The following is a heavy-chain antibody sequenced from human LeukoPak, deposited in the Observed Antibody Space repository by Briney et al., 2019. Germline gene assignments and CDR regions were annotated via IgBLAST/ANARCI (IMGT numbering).Heavy chain of an antibody. CDR1: GGSITRGSYY. J-gene: IGHJ4*01. Sequence: SETLSLTCAVSGGSITRGSYYWTWIRQPAGKALEWIGHVFTSGSTNYNPSLKGRVTISIETSKSQFSLNLNSVTAADTAVYYCARGTGSLFYWGHGILVTVSS. CDR2: VFTSGST. CDR3: ARGTGSLFY. V-gene: IGHV4-61*09. D-gene: IGHD3-10*01.